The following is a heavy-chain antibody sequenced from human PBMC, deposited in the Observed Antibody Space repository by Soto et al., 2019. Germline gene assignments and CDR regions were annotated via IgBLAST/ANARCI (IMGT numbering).Heavy chain of an antibody. CDR1: GGSFSGYY. Sequence: PSETMSLTCAVYGGSFSGYYWSWIRQPPGKGLEWIGEINHSGSTNYNPSLKSRVTISVDTSKNQFSLKLSSVTAADTAVYYCARRAAAYRPWFQHWGQGTLVTVSS. V-gene: IGHV4-34*01. D-gene: IGHD6-13*01. CDR3: ARRAAAYRPWFQH. CDR2: INHSGST. J-gene: IGHJ1*01.